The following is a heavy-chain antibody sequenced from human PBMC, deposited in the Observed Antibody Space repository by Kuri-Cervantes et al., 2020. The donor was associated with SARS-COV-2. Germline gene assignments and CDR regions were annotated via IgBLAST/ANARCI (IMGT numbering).Heavy chain of an antibody. CDR2: ISAYNGNT. CDR3: ASLVPAAILSFYYYGMDV. J-gene: IGHJ6*02. D-gene: IGHD2-2*01. Sequence: ASVKVSCKASGYTFTSYGISWVRQAPGQGLEWMGWISAYNGNTNYAQKLQGRVTMTTDTSTSTAYMELRSLRSDDTAVYYCASLVPAAILSFYYYGMDVWGQGTTVTVSS. V-gene: IGHV1-18*01. CDR1: GYTFTSYG.